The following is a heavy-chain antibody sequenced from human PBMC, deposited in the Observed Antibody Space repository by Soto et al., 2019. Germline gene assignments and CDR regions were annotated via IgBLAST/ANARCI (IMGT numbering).Heavy chain of an antibody. J-gene: IGHJ4*02. Sequence: SETLSLTCTVSGDSMSSDEYYWSWIRQSPGKGLEWIGYIYYSGNTYYNPSLKSRVTISVGASNNQFSLKLSSVTAADTAVYYCARESDYWGQGTLVTVSS. CDR1: GDSMSSDEYY. CDR3: ARESDY. V-gene: IGHV4-30-4*01. CDR2: IYYSGNT.